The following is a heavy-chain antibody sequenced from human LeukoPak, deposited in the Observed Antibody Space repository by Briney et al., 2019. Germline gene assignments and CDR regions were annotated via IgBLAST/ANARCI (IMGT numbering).Heavy chain of an antibody. CDR2: IYSGGST. CDR1: GFTVSSNY. J-gene: IGHJ4*02. CDR3: ARVKSHYYDSSGYLGLDY. V-gene: IGHV3-66*01. D-gene: IGHD3-22*01. Sequence: GGSLRLSCAASGFTVSSNYMSWVRQAPGKGLEWVSVIYSGGSTYYADSVKGRFTISRDNSKNTLYLQMNSLRAEDTAVYYCARVKSHYYDSSGYLGLDYWGQGTLVTVSS.